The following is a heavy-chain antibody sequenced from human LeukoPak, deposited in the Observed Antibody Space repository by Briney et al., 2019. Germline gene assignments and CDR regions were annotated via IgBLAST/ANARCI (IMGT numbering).Heavy chain of an antibody. CDR1: GGSISSSSYY. CDR3: ARGRPKVDYGYYYYYMDV. D-gene: IGHD4-17*01. CDR2: IYYSGST. J-gene: IGHJ6*03. V-gene: IGHV4-39*07. Sequence: PSETLSLTCTVSGGSISSSSYYWGWIRQPPGKGLEWIGSIYYSGSTYYNPSLKSRVTISVDTSKNQFSLKLSSVTAADTAVYYCARGRPKVDYGYYYYYMDVWGKGTTVTVSS.